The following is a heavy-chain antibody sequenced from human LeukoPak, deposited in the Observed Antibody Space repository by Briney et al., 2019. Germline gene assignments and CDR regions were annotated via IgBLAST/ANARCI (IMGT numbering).Heavy chain of an antibody. D-gene: IGHD4-17*01. CDR2: IKQDGSEK. CDR1: GFTFSSYW. CDR3: ARDHDYGDYDAFDI. J-gene: IGHJ3*02. Sequence: GGSLRLSCAASGFTFSSYWMSWVRQAPGKGLEWVANIKQDGSEKYYVDSVKGRFTISRDNAKNSLYLQMNSLRAEDTAVYYCARDHDYGDYDAFDIRGQGTMVTVSS. V-gene: IGHV3-7*01.